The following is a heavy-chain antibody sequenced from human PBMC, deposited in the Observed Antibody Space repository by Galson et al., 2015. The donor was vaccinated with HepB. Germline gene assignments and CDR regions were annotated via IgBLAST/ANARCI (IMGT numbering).Heavy chain of an antibody. CDR3: ARGSYYSDDPIA. V-gene: IGHV3-48*01. D-gene: IGHD5-18*01. Sequence: SLRLSCAASGFTFSQAWMSWVRQAPGKGLEWISFISRSSDTIHYADSVKGRFTISRDNARDSLFLQMNSLRAEDTAIYYCARGSYYSDDPIAWGQGTLVTVSS. CDR2: ISRSSDTI. CDR1: GFTFSQAW. J-gene: IGHJ5*02.